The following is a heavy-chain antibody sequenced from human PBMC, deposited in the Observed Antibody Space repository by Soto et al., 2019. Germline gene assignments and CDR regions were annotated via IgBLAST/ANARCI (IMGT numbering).Heavy chain of an antibody. D-gene: IGHD2-2*01. CDR2: ISSSSSYI. CDR1: GFTFSSYS. J-gene: IGHJ5*02. Sequence: LRLSCAASGFTFSSYSMNWVRQAPGKGLEWVSSISSSSSYIYYADSVKGRFTISRDNAKNSLYLQMNSLRAEDTAVYYCARDSIVVPAAIARNWFDPWGQGTLVTVSS. V-gene: IGHV3-21*01. CDR3: ARDSIVVPAAIARNWFDP.